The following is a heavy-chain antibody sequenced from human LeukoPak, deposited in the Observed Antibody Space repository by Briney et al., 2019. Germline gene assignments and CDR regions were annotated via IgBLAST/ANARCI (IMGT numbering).Heavy chain of an antibody. V-gene: IGHV3-30-3*01. CDR1: GFTFSSYA. Sequence: GGSLRLSCAASGFTFSSYAMHWVRQAPGKGLEWVAVISYDGSNKYYADSVKGRFTISRDNSKNTLYLQMNSLRAEDTAVYYCARDLRKNGYNPYFYYGMDVWGQGTTVTVSS. J-gene: IGHJ6*02. CDR2: ISYDGSNK. CDR3: ARDLRKNGYNPYFYYGMDV. D-gene: IGHD5-24*01.